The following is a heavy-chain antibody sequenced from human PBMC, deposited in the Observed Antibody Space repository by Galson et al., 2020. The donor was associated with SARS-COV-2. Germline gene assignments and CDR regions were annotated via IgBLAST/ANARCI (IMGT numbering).Heavy chain of an antibody. CDR2: ISPNAGTT. CDR1: GFSFSTYA. CDR3: VKEGRTGWYYFDY. D-gene: IGHD6-19*01. J-gene: IGHJ4*02. V-gene: IGHV3-64D*08. Sequence: SCSASGFSFSTYAMHWVRQAPGKGLEYVSGISPNAGTTHYADSLKGRFIISRDNSKNILYLQMSDLRPEDTAVYFCVKEGRTGWYYFDYWGQGSRVTVSS.